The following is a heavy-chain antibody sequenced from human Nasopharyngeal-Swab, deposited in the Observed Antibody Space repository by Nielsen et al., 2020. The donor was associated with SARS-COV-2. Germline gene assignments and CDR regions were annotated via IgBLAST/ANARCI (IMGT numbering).Heavy chain of an antibody. Sequence: SETLSLTCTVSGGSISSYYWSWIRQPPGKGPEWIGYIYYSGSTNYNPSLKSRVTISVDTSKNQFSLKLSSVTAADTAVYYCARAIRITIFGVVASFDYWGQGTLVTVSS. D-gene: IGHD3-3*01. CDR1: GGSISSYY. V-gene: IGHV4-59*01. CDR3: ARAIRITIFGVVASFDY. J-gene: IGHJ4*02. CDR2: IYYSGST.